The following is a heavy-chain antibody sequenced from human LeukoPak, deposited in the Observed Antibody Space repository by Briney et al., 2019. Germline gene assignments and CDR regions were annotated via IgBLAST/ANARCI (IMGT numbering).Heavy chain of an antibody. Sequence: GGSLRLSCAASGFTFSSYGMHWVRQAPGKGLEWVAFIRYDGSNKYYADSVKGRFTISKDNSKNTLYLQMDSLRAEDTAVYYCAKDYYDFWSGYYLDAFDIWGQGTMVTVSS. CDR2: IRYDGSNK. CDR3: AKDYYDFWSGYYLDAFDI. D-gene: IGHD3-3*01. V-gene: IGHV3-30*02. J-gene: IGHJ3*02. CDR1: GFTFSSYG.